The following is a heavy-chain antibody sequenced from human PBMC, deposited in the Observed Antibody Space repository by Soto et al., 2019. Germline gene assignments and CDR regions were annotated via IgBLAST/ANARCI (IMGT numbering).Heavy chain of an antibody. Sequence: QVHLVQSGAEVKKPGASVKVSCQASGYAFTTYGITWVRQAPGQGLEWMGWISAHNGNTNYAQKLQGRVTVTRDTSTSKAYMELRRLRSDYTAVYYCARGRYGDYWGQGALVTVSS. CDR3: ARGRYGDY. D-gene: IGHD1-1*01. J-gene: IGHJ4*02. V-gene: IGHV1-18*01. CDR1: GYAFTTYG. CDR2: ISAHNGNT.